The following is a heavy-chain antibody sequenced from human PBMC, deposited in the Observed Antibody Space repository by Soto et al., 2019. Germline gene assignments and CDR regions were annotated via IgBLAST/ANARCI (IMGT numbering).Heavy chain of an antibody. CDR3: ARERSSWSREDY. Sequence: QVQLQESGPGLVKPSQTLSLTCTVSGGSISSGGYYWSWIRQHPGKGLEWIGYIYYSGSTYYNPSRKSRVTISVDTSKNQFSLKLSSVTAADTAVYYCARERSSWSREDYWGQGTLVTVSS. CDR2: IYYSGST. J-gene: IGHJ4*02. V-gene: IGHV4-31*03. CDR1: GGSISSGGYY. D-gene: IGHD6-13*01.